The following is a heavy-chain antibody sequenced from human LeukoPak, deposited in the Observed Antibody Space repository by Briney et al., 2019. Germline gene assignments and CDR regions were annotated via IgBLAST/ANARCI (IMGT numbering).Heavy chain of an antibody. CDR3: ARDSRVVGVPDF. D-gene: IGHD1-26*01. V-gene: IGHV1-2*02. CDR1: GYSFTDFY. Sequence: ASVKVSCKASGYSFTDFYIHWVRQAPRQGLEWMGWITPINGATSSAQNFQGRVTMTTDTSLSTAYMQLSGLRSDDTAIYYCARDSRVVGVPDFWGQGTLVTVSS. J-gene: IGHJ4*02. CDR2: ITPINGAT.